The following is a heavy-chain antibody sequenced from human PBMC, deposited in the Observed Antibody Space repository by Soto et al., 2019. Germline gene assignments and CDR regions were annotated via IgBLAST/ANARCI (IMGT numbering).Heavy chain of an antibody. V-gene: IGHV4-59*01. J-gene: IGHJ6*02. Sequence: SETLSLTCTVSGGSISSYYWSWIRQPPGKGLEWIGYIYYSGSTNYNPSLKSRVTISVDTSKNQFSLKLSSVTAADTAVYYCASSTVDYYYYGMDVWGQGTTVTVSS. D-gene: IGHD4-17*01. CDR2: IYYSGST. CDR3: ASSTVDYYYYGMDV. CDR1: GGSISSYY.